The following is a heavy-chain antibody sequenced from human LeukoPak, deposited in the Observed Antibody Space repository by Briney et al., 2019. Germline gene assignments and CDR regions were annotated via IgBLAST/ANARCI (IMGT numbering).Heavy chain of an antibody. CDR3: ARQEYCSGGSCYTWFDP. V-gene: IGHV5-51*01. CDR1: GYRFTGYW. CDR2: IYPGDSDT. D-gene: IGHD2-15*01. Sequence: GESLKISCKGSGYRFTGYWIGWVRQMPGKGLEWMGIIYPGDSDTRYSPSFQGQVTVSADKSTSTAYLQWSSLKASDTAMYYCARQEYCSGGSCYTWFDPWGQGTLVTVSS. J-gene: IGHJ5*02.